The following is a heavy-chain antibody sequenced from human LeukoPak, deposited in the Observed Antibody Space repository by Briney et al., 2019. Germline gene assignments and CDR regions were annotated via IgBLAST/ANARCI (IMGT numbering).Heavy chain of an antibody. CDR2: MNPNSGNI. D-gene: IGHD2-15*01. CDR1: GYTFTRYD. V-gene: IGHV1-8*01. CDR3: ARDRYCSGGNCYPEFDY. J-gene: IGHJ4*02. Sequence: GAPVKVSFKASGYTFTRYDINGVRQATAQGLEGMRWMNPNSGNIGYAQKFQDRVTMTRNTSISTAYMELSSLRSEDTAVYYCARDRYCSGGNCYPEFDYWGQGTLVTVSS.